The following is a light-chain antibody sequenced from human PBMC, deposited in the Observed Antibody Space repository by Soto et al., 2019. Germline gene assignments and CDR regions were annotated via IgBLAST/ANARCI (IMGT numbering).Light chain of an antibody. Sequence: QSALTQPASVSGSPGQSITISCTGTSSDVGGYNYVSWYQQHPGKAPKLMIYDVSNRPSGVSTRFSGSKSGNTASLTISGLQAEDEADYYCSSSTSSSTLVFGGGTKLTVL. CDR1: SSDVGGYNY. J-gene: IGLJ2*01. CDR3: SSSTSSSTLV. V-gene: IGLV2-14*03. CDR2: DVS.